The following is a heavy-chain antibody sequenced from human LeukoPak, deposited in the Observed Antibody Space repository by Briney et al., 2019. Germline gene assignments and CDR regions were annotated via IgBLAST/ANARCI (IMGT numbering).Heavy chain of an antibody. D-gene: IGHD3-10*01. CDR1: GYTFTSYG. V-gene: IGHV1-18*01. Sequence: ASVKVSCKASGYTFTSYGISWVRQAPGQGLEWMGWISVYNGNTNYAQKLQGRVTMTTDTSTSTAYMELRSMRSDDTALYYCARESYNSGSYYNDYWGQGTLVTVSS. CDR2: ISVYNGNT. J-gene: IGHJ4*02. CDR3: ARESYNSGSYYNDY.